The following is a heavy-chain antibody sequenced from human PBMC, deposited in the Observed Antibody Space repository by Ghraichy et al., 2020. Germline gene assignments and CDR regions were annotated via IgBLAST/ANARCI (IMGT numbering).Heavy chain of an antibody. CDR1: GGSISSSSYY. V-gene: IGHV4-39*07. CDR3: ARGWIFGVVISRFDY. Sequence: SETLSLTCTVSGGSISSSSYYWGWIRQPPGKGLEWIGSIYYSGSTYYNPSLKSRVTISVDTSKNQFSLKLSSVTAADTAVYYCARGWIFGVVISRFDYWGQGTLVTVSS. D-gene: IGHD3-3*01. CDR2: IYYSGST. J-gene: IGHJ4*02.